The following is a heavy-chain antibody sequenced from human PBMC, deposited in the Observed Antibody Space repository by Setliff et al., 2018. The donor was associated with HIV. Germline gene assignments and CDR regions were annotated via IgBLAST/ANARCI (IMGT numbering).Heavy chain of an antibody. CDR1: GDSLNSDAFS. Sequence: SETLSLTCAMSGDSLNSDAFSWSWIRLPPGEGLEWIGYMKEGGRTYYNPSLRSRAAISVDTSKNQFSLKLSSVTAADTAVFYCARLTTTYYYDSSAYYHPVWGQGTLVTVSS. CDR3: ARLTTTYYYDSSAYYHPV. V-gene: IGHV4-30-2*01. D-gene: IGHD3-22*01. J-gene: IGHJ4*02. CDR2: MKEGGRT.